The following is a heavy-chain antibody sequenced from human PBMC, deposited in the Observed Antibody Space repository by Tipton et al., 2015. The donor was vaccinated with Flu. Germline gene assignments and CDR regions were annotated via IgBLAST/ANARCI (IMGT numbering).Heavy chain of an antibody. CDR1: GLTFRTNA. CDR2: ISYEGSNQ. Sequence: SLRLSCSASGLTFRTNALHWVRQAPGKGLQWVALISYEGSNQYYTDSVQGRFSISRDISKNTLHLHTNSLRPDDTAVYYCATDKRVSSPDSSFYFDSWGHGTLVPVSS. CDR3: ATDKRVSSPDSSFYFDS. D-gene: IGHD6-13*01. V-gene: IGHV3-30*04. J-gene: IGHJ4*01.